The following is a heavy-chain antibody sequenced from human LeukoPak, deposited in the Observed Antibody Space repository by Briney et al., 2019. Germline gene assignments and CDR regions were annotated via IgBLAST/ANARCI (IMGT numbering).Heavy chain of an antibody. CDR2: INPNSGNT. Sequence: GASVKVSCKASGYTFTGYYMHWVRQAPGQGLEWMGWINPNSGNTNYAQKLQGRVTMTTDTSTSTAYMELRSLRSDDTAVYYCVREGWQHPTYPGYWGQGTLVTVSS. CDR3: VREGWQHPTYPGY. J-gene: IGHJ4*02. CDR1: GYTFTGYY. D-gene: IGHD6-13*01. V-gene: IGHV1-18*04.